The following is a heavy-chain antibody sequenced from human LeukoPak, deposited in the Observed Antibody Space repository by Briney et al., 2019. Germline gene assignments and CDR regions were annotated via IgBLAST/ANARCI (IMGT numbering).Heavy chain of an antibody. CDR1: GFTFSNAW. V-gene: IGHV3-15*01. D-gene: IGHD3-10*01. J-gene: IGHJ4*02. Sequence: SGGSLRLSCAASGFTFSNAWMSWVRQAPGKGLEWVGRIKSKTDGGTTDYAAPVKGRFTISRDYSKSTLYLQMNSLKTEDTAVYYCTTRITMVRGGYSIDYWGQGTLVTVSS. CDR3: TTRITMVRGGYSIDY. CDR2: IKSKTDGGTT.